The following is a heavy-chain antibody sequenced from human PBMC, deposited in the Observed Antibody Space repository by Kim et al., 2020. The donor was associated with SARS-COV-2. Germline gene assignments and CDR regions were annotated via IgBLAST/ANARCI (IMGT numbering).Heavy chain of an antibody. V-gene: IGHV4-59*09. Sequence: YYSRSTNYNPSLKSRLTSAVDPSENQFSLKLSSVTSADTAVYYCARGFDLWGRGTLVTVSS. CDR3: ARGFDL. J-gene: IGHJ2*01. CDR2: YYSRST.